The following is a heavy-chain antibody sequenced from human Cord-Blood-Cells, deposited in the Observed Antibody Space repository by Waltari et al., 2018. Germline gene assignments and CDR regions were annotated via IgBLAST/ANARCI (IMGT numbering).Heavy chain of an antibody. CDR1: GGSISSSRYY. Sequence: QLQLQESGPGLVKPSETLSLTCTVPGGSISSSRYYWGWIRQPPGKGLEWIGSIYYSGSTYYNPSLKSRVTISVDTSKNQFSLKLSSVTAADTAVYYCAHHSPRSSSSFDYWGQGTLVTVSS. J-gene: IGHJ4*02. CDR3: AHHSPRSSSSFDY. D-gene: IGHD6-13*01. CDR2: IYYSGST. V-gene: IGHV4-39*07.